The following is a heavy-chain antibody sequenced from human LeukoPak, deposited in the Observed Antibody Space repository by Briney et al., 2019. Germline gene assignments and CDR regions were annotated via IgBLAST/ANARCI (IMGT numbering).Heavy chain of an antibody. CDR3: ARDLAWGGY. V-gene: IGHV3-21*01. CDR2: ITSSSSSM. Sequence: GGSLRLSCVASGFTFSIYTMSWVRQAPGKGLEWVSSITSSSSSMYSADSVKGRLTISRDNAKNSLYLQMNSLRAEDTAVYYCARDLAWGGYWGQGTLVTVSS. CDR1: GFTFSIYT. J-gene: IGHJ4*02. D-gene: IGHD7-27*01.